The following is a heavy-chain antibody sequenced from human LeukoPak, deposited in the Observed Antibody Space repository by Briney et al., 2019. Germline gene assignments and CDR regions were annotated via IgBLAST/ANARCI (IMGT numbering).Heavy chain of an antibody. D-gene: IGHD5-12*01. CDR3: ARDSSEDIVATPGPY. CDR1: GFTFSSYG. V-gene: IGHV3-33*01. CDR2: IWYDGSNK. Sequence: GGSLRLSCAASGFTFSSYGMHWVRQAPGKGLEWVAVIWYDGSNKYYSDSVKGRFTISRDNSKNTLYLQMNSLRAEDTAVYYCARDSSEDIVATPGPYWDQGTLVTVSS. J-gene: IGHJ4*02.